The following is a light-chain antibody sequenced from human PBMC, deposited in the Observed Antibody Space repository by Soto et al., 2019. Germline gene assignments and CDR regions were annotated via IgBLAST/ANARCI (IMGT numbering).Light chain of an antibody. V-gene: IGKV3-15*01. Sequence: EIVMTQCPATLSVSPGERSTLSCRASQSVRSNLAWYWQKPGQAPTFIIFGASARETGIPARCSSRGAGAVCTLTISSLQSEDVEVYCCQHYNNWPCTFGQGTKVDIK. CDR3: QHYNNWPCT. J-gene: IGKJ2*02. CDR1: QSVRSN. CDR2: GAS.